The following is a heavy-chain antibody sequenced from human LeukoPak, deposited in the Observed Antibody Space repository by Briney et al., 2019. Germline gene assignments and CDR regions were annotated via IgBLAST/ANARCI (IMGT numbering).Heavy chain of an antibody. V-gene: IGHV1-2*02. CDR2: INPNSGGT. D-gene: IGHD6-13*01. Sequence: ASVKVSCKASGYTFTGYYMHWVRQAPGQGLEWMGWINPNSGGTNYAQKFQGRVTMTRDTSISTAYMELSRLRSDDTAVYYCARFFGPPIAAAGGNGFAPGGQGPLATVSS. CDR1: GYTFTGYY. J-gene: IGHJ5*02. CDR3: ARFFGPPIAAAGGNGFAP.